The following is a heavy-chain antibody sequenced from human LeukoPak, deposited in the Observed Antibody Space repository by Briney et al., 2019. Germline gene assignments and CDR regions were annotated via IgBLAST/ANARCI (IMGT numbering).Heavy chain of an antibody. CDR3: ARGPPSSYYYYYYMDV. Sequence: SQTLSLTCAISGDSVSSNSAAWNWIRQSPSRGLEWLGRTYYRSKWYNDYAVSVKSRITINPDTSKNQFSLKLSSVTAADTAVYYCARGPPSSYYYYYYMDVWGKGTTVTVSS. D-gene: IGHD6-6*01. V-gene: IGHV6-1*01. CDR2: TYYRSKWYN. J-gene: IGHJ6*03. CDR1: GDSVSSNSAA.